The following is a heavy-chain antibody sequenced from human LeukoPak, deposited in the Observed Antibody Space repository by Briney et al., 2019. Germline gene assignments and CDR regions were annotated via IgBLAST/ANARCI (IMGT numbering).Heavy chain of an antibody. Sequence: GGSLRLSCAASGFSFSNAWMSWVRQAPGKGLEWVANIKQDGSEKYYVDSVKGRFTISRDNAKNSLYLQMNSLRAEDTAVYYCARDREERFLEWLLRDYYYYMDVWGKGTTVTVSS. D-gene: IGHD3-3*01. J-gene: IGHJ6*03. V-gene: IGHV3-7*01. CDR3: ARDREERFLEWLLRDYYYYMDV. CDR2: IKQDGSEK. CDR1: GFSFSNAW.